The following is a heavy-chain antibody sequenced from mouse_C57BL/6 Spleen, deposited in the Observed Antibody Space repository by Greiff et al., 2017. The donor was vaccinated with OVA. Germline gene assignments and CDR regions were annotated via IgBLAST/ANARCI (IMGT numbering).Heavy chain of an antibody. CDR2: INPNNGGT. V-gene: IGHV1-18*01. J-gene: IGHJ2*01. CDR3: ARKEDDGYYFDY. Sequence: EVQLQQSGPELVKPGASVKIPCKASGYTFTDYNMAWVKQSHGKSLEWIGDINPNNGGTIYNQKFKGKATLTVDKSSSTAYMELRSLTSEDTAVYYCARKEDDGYYFDYWGQGTTLTVSS. D-gene: IGHD2-3*01. CDR1: GYTFTDYN.